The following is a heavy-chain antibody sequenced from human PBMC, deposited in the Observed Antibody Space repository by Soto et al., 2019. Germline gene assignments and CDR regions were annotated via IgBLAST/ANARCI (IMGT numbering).Heavy chain of an antibody. CDR1: GYQVTSYW. D-gene: IGHD6-13*01. CDR3: ARRRGIARRRDYYGMDG. J-gene: IGHJ6*02. CDR2: IDPSDSYT. Sequence: GESMRISWQCSGYQVTSYWGSLVRPLPGKGLEWMGRIDPSDSYTNYSPSFQGHVTISADKSISTAYLQWSSLKASDTAMYYCARRRGIARRRDYYGMDGWGQAITVTVSS. V-gene: IGHV5-10-1*01.